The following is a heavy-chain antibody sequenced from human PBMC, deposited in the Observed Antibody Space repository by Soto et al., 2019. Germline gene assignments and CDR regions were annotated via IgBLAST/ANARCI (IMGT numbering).Heavy chain of an antibody. CDR3: ARREIQGPIDY. CDR1: GYSISSSNW. V-gene: IGHV4-28*01. Sequence: QVQLQESGPGLVKPSDTLSLTCAVSGYSISSSNWWGWIRQPPGKGREWIGYIYYSGTPYYNPSLKSRVTMSVDTSKNPFSRTLTSVTAVDTAVYYCARREIQGPIDYWGQGTLVTVSS. CDR2: IYYSGTP. D-gene: IGHD1-26*01. J-gene: IGHJ4*02.